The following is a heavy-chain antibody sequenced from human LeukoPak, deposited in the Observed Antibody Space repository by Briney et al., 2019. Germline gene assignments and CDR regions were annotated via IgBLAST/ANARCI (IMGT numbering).Heavy chain of an antibody. V-gene: IGHV3-7*01. Sequence: PGGSLRLSCAASGFTFSSYWMSWVRQAPGKGLEWVANIKQDGSEKYYVDSVKGRFTISRDNAKNSLYLQMNSLRAEDTAVYYCAREALRAAAGYYYYMDVWGKGTTVTVSS. D-gene: IGHD6-13*01. CDR3: AREALRAAAGYYYYMDV. CDR2: IKQDGSEK. J-gene: IGHJ6*03. CDR1: GFTFSSYW.